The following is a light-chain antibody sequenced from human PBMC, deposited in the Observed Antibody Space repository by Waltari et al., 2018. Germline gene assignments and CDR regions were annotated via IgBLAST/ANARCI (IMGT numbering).Light chain of an antibody. Sequence: QSVLTPPPSASGTPGQRVTISCSGSSSNIESNYVYWYQQFPGTAPTVLMFKNNHRPSGVSDRFSPPKSGASASLAISGLRSDDEADYYCGTWDDSLSRPVFGGGTKLTVL. CDR2: KNN. V-gene: IGLV1-47*01. CDR3: GTWDDSLSRPV. CDR1: SSNIESNY. J-gene: IGLJ3*02.